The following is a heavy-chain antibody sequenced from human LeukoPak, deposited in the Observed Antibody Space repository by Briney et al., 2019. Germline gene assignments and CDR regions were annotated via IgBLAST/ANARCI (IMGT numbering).Heavy chain of an antibody. D-gene: IGHD3-10*01. CDR3: ARDPRLLWFGELIGEYYFDY. V-gene: IGHV1-2*02. J-gene: IGHJ4*02. CDR2: INPNSGGT. Sequence: EASVTVSCKASGYTFTGYYVHWVRQAPGQGLEWMGWINPNSGGTNYAQKFQGRVTMTRDTSISTAYMELSRLRSDDTAVYYCARDPRLLWFGELIGEYYFDYWGQGTLVTVSS. CDR1: GYTFTGYY.